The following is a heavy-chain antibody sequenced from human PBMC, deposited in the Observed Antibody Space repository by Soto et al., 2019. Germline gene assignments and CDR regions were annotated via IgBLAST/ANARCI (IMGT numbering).Heavy chain of an antibody. CDR2: IGTAGDP. Sequence: EVQLVESGGGLVQPGGSLRLSCAASGFTFSSYDMHWVRQATGKGLEWVSAIGTAGDPYYPGSVKGRFTISRENAKNSLYLQMNSLRAGDTAVYYCARGVSTIFGVVTSYGMDVWGQGTTVTVSS. CDR1: GFTFSSYD. J-gene: IGHJ6*02. D-gene: IGHD3-3*01. V-gene: IGHV3-13*05. CDR3: ARGVSTIFGVVTSYGMDV.